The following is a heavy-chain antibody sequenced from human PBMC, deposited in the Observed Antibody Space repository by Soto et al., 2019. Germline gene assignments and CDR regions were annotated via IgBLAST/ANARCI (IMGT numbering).Heavy chain of an antibody. D-gene: IGHD5-18*01. CDR2: IIPILGIA. J-gene: IGHJ6*03. Sequence: QVQLVQSGAEVKKPGSSVKVSCKASGGTFSSYTISWVRQAPGQGLEWMGRIIPILGIANYAQKFQGRVTTTADKSTSTAYMELSSLRSEDTAVYYCARGQRGYSYGYGNYYYYMDVWGKGTTVTVSS. CDR3: ARGQRGYSYGYGNYYYYMDV. CDR1: GGTFSSYT. V-gene: IGHV1-69*02.